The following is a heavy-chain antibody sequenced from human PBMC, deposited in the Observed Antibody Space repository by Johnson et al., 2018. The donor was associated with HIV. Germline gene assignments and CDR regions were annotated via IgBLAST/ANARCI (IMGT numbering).Heavy chain of an antibody. Sequence: QVQLVESGGGVVQPGRSLRLSCAASGFTFSSYGMHWVRQAPGKGLEWVAVISNDGSNKYYADPVKGRFTISRDNSKKTLYLPMNSLGPVDTSVYYCAKSRYLVVVAAVLWAFDIWGQGTMVAVSS. CDR2: ISNDGSNK. D-gene: IGHD2-15*01. V-gene: IGHV3-30*18. CDR3: AKSRYLVVVAAVLWAFDI. CDR1: GFTFSSYG. J-gene: IGHJ3*02.